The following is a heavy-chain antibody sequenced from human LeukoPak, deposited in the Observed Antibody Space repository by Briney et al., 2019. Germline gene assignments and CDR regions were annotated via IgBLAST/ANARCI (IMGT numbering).Heavy chain of an antibody. CDR3: ARHGGAIGEWFFDH. Sequence: PGGSLTLSCAASGFTFSNCYMSWIRQAPGKGPEWVSFINSRSNVIHYADSVKGRFTISRDNAQNSLFLQMNNLRAEDTAVYYCARHGGAIGEWFFDHWSRGALVTVSS. V-gene: IGHV3-11*01. CDR2: INSRSNVI. J-gene: IGHJ2*01. D-gene: IGHD3-10*01. CDR1: GFTFSNCY.